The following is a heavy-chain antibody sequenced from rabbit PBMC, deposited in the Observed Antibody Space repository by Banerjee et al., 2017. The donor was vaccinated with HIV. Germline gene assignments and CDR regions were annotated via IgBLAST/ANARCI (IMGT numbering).Heavy chain of an antibody. J-gene: IGHJ4*01. CDR2: IYLGSSGST. V-gene: IGHV1S45*01. CDR3: ARDLAGVIGWNFNL. Sequence: QEQLEESGGDLVKPEGSLTLTCTASGFSFSNKYVMCWVRQAPGKGLEWIACIYLGSSGSTYYASWAKGRFTISKTSSTTVTLQMTSLTAADTATYFCARDLAGVIGWNFNLWGQGTLVTVS. CDR1: GFSFSNKYV. D-gene: IGHD4-1*01.